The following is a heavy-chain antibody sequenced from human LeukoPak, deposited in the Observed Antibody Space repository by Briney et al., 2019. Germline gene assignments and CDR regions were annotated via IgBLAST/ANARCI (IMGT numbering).Heavy chain of an antibody. CDR1: GFTFDDYA. CDR3: AKDMGYDILTGYSNWFDP. V-gene: IGHV3-9*01. D-gene: IGHD3-9*01. J-gene: IGHJ5*02. CDR2: ISWNSGSI. Sequence: GGSLRLSCAASGFTFDDYAMHWVRQAPGKGLEWVSDISWNSGSIGYADSVKGRFTISRDNAKNSLYLQMNSLRAEDTALYYCAKDMGYDILTGYSNWFDPWGQGTLVTVSS.